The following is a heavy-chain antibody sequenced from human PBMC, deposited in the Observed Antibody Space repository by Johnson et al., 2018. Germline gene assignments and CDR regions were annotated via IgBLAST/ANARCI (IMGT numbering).Heavy chain of an antibody. V-gene: IGHV3-13*01. CDR2: IGIAGDT. CDR1: GFTFSSYD. Sequence: VQLVQSGGGLVQPGGSLRLSCAASGFTFSSYDMHWVRQATGKGLEWVSAIGIAGDTYYPGSVKGRFTISRENAKNSLYLQMNSLRAGDTAVYYCTKEGGYGDFEIWGQGTMVTVSS. J-gene: IGHJ3*02. D-gene: IGHD4-17*01. CDR3: TKEGGYGDFEI.